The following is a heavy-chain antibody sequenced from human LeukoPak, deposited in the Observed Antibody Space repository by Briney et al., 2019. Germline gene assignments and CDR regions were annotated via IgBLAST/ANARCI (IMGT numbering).Heavy chain of an antibody. D-gene: IGHD3-9*01. J-gene: IGHJ3*02. CDR2: IKQDGSEN. CDR1: GLTLGDYW. CDR3: ATYWRYFDWLLPDI. V-gene: IGHV3-7*05. Sequence: GGSLRPSCEVSGLTLGDYWMTWVRQAPGKGLECVANIKQDGSENHYVDSVKGRFTISRDNAKNSLSLQMNSLRAEDTAVYYCATYWRYFDWLLPDIWGLGTMVTVSS.